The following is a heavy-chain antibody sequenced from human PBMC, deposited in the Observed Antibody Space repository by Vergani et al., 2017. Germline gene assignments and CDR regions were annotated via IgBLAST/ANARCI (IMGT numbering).Heavy chain of an antibody. CDR1: GGSITSYNW. CDR2: IFHSGTT. J-gene: IGHJ4*02. Sequence: QVQLQESGPGLVKPPGTLSLTCAVSGGSITSYNWWTWVRQSPGKGLEWIGEIFHSGTTNYNPSLKSRVTISIDKSKNQFSLNLASETAADTAVYYCANLGYCTGDSCHSVRWGPGTLVTVSS. CDR3: ANLGYCTGDSCHSVR. D-gene: IGHD2-15*01. V-gene: IGHV4-4*03.